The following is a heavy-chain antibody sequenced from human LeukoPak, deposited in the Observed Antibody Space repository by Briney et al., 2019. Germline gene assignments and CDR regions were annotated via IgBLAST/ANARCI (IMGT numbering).Heavy chain of an antibody. D-gene: IGHD1-26*01. J-gene: IGHJ4*02. Sequence: PGESLRLSCAASGFTFSNHAMNWVRQAPGKGLEWVSVISGSGGSTYYADSVKGRFTISRDNSKSTLYLQMNGLRAEDTAVYYCAKGPIVTGFGYWGQGTLVTVSS. V-gene: IGHV3-23*01. CDR1: GFTFSNHA. CDR3: AKGPIVTGFGY. CDR2: ISGSGGST.